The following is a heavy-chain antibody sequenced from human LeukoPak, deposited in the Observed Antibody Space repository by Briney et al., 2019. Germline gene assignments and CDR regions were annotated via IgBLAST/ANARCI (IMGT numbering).Heavy chain of an antibody. D-gene: IGHD2-15*01. CDR2: LYYSGST. Sequence: SETLSLTCSVSGGSISRSDYYWGWVRQPPGKGLEWIGSLYYSGSTYYNSALKSRVTVSVDTSKNQFSLRLRSVTAADTAVYYCVTEPGYCTGGRCYGGWFDPWGQGTLVTVSS. J-gene: IGHJ5*02. CDR3: VTEPGYCTGGRCYGGWFDP. CDR1: GGSISRSDYY. V-gene: IGHV4-39*02.